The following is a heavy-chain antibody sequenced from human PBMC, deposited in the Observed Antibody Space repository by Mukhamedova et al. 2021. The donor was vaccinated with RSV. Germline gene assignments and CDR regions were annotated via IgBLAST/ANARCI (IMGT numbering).Heavy chain of an antibody. Sequence: GGFDPEDGETIYAQKFQGRVTMTEDTSTDTAYMELSSLRSEDTAVYYCATSPLEAVAFMDFWGQGTLVTVSS. V-gene: IGHV1-24*01. D-gene: IGHD6-19*01. J-gene: IGHJ4*02. CDR3: ATSPLEAVAFMDF. CDR2: FDPEDGET.